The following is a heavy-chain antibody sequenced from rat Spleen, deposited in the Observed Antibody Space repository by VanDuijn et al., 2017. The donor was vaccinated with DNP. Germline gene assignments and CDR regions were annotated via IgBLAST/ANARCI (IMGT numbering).Heavy chain of an antibody. CDR1: GFTFSNYG. CDR2: ISYDGGST. Sequence: EVQLVESGGGPVQPGRSMKLSCAASGFTFSNYGMAWVRQAPEKGLEWVAYISYDGGSTYYRDPVKGRFTISRDNAKSTLYLQMDSLRSEDTATYYCTTGPFDYWGQGVMVTVSS. CDR3: TTGPFDY. V-gene: IGHV5-20*01. J-gene: IGHJ2*01.